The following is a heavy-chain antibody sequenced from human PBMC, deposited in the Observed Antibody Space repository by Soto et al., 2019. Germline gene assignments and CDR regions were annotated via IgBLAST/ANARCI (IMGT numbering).Heavy chain of an antibody. CDR2: TYYRSRWYD. Sequence: SQSLSLTCXISXDSVSSINAVWIWIRQSPSRGLEWLGRTYYRSRWYDDYALSVKSRIIIIPDTSKNQFSLQLKSVTPEDTAVYYCARTEGYFDYWGQGTLVTVSS. CDR3: ARTEGYFDY. J-gene: IGHJ4*02. V-gene: IGHV6-1*01. CDR1: XDSVSSINAV.